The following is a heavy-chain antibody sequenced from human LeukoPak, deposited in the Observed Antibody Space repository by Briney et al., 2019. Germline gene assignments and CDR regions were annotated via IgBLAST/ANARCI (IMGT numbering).Heavy chain of an antibody. V-gene: IGHV3-74*01. Sequence: GGSLRLSCAASGFTVSSNYMSWVRQAPGKGLVWVSRINSDGSSTSYADSVKGRFTISRDNAKNTLYLQMNSLRTEDTAVYYCAKDVAYTFDYWGQGTLVTVSS. CDR1: GFTVSSNY. D-gene: IGHD3-16*01. CDR3: AKDVAYTFDY. J-gene: IGHJ4*02. CDR2: INSDGSST.